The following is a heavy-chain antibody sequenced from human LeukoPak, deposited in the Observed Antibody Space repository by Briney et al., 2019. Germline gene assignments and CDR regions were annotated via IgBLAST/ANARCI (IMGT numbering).Heavy chain of an antibody. J-gene: IGHJ3*02. CDR3: ATEYRTIQDDAFDI. CDR1: GGSISSYY. Sequence: SETLSLTCTVSGGSISSYYWSWLQQPAGKGLEWIGRIYTSGSTNYNPSLKSRVTMSVDTSKNQFSLKLSSVTAADTAVYYCATEYRTIQDDAFDIWGQGTMVTVSS. D-gene: IGHD6-6*01. V-gene: IGHV4-4*07. CDR2: IYTSGST.